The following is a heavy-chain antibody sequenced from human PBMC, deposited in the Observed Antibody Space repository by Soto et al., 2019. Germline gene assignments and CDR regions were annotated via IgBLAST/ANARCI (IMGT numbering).Heavy chain of an antibody. D-gene: IGHD3-3*01. CDR1: GFTFSSFA. Sequence: PGRSLRLSCAASGFTFSSFAMSWVRQAPGKGLEWVSAISGSGGSTYYADSVKGRFTISRDNSKNTLYLQMNSLRAEDTAVYYCAKDQIFGPQYYFDYWGQGTLVTVSS. CDR2: ISGSGGST. J-gene: IGHJ4*02. V-gene: IGHV3-23*01. CDR3: AKDQIFGPQYYFDY.